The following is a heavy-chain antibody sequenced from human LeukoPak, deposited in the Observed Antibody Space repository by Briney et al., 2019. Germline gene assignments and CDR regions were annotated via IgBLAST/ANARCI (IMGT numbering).Heavy chain of an antibody. J-gene: IGHJ4*02. CDR1: GYTLTELS. Sequence: ASVRVSCKVSGYTLTELSMHWVRQAPGKGLERMGGFDPEHGETVYAQKFQGRLTMTEDTSTHTAYMELSSLRSDDTAVYYCATDPVGYCNANGCYSVDYWGQGTLVTVSS. CDR2: FDPEHGET. D-gene: IGHD2-15*01. V-gene: IGHV1-24*01. CDR3: ATDPVGYCNANGCYSVDY.